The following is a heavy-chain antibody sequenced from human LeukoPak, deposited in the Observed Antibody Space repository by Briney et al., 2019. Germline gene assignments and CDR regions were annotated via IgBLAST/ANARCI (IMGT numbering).Heavy chain of an antibody. J-gene: IGHJ6*02. V-gene: IGHV4-59*06. CDR2: IYYSGST. CDR3: ARGHGSGSYGMDV. CDR1: GGSMSSYY. Sequence: SETLSLTCTVSGGSMSSYYWSWIRQHPGKGLEWIGYIYYSGSTYYNPSLKSRVTISVDTSKNQFSLKLSSVTAADTAVYYCARGHGSGSYGMDVWGQGTTVTVSS. D-gene: IGHD3-10*01.